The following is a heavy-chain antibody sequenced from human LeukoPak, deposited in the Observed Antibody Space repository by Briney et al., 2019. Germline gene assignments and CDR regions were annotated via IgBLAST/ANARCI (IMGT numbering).Heavy chain of an antibody. V-gene: IGHV1-2*02. Sequence: ASVKVSCKASGYTFTSYSISWVRQAPGQGLEWMGWINPNSGGTNYAQKFQGRVTMTRDTSISTAYMELRRLRSDDTAVYYCARVALWHYYDSSGPPPYFDYWGQGTLVTVSS. CDR1: GYTFTSYS. CDR3: ARVALWHYYDSSGPPPYFDY. CDR2: INPNSGGT. J-gene: IGHJ4*02. D-gene: IGHD3-22*01.